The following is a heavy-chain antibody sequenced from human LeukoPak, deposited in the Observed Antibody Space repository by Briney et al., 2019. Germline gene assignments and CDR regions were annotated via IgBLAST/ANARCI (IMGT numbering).Heavy chain of an antibody. CDR1: GGSFSGYY. J-gene: IGHJ3*02. CDR2: INHSGST. CDR3: ARTIFGGYYLHAFDI. Sequence: PSETLSLTCAVYGGSFSGYYWSWIRQPPGKGLEWIEEINHSGSTNYNPSLKSRVTISVDTSKNQFSLKLSSVTAADTAVYYCARTIFGGYYLHAFDIWGQGTMVTVSS. D-gene: IGHD3-22*01. V-gene: IGHV4-34*01.